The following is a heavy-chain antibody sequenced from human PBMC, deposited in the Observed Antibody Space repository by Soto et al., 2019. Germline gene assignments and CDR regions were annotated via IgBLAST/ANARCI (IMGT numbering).Heavy chain of an antibody. CDR3: ATSSWAFSPAGYYINPLDP. D-gene: IGHD3-22*01. J-gene: IGHJ5*02. CDR1: GASFTRISNY. CDR2: TYYGGMI. V-gene: IGHV4-39*02. Sequence: PSETLSLTCSVSGASFTRISNYWGWIRQPPGKGLEWIAGTYYGGMIYYTPSHKNRSTLSVDTSTNDLSLRLHSVNVADTAVYYCATSSWAFSPAGYYINPLDPWGQGTLVTVSS.